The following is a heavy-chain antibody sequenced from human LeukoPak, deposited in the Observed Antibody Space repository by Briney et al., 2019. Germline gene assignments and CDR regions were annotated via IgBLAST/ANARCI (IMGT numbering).Heavy chain of an antibody. CDR3: ARGWGDGAGYDY. J-gene: IGHJ4*02. CDR1: GDSVSKNSVA. Sequence: SQTLSLTCAISGDSVSKNSVAWNWIRQSPSRGLEWLGRTYYRSKWYNDYAVSVKSRITINPDTSKNQFSLHLKSVTPEDTAVYYCARGWGDGAGYDYWGQGTLVTVSS. D-gene: IGHD3-16*01. V-gene: IGHV6-1*01. CDR2: TYYRSKWYN.